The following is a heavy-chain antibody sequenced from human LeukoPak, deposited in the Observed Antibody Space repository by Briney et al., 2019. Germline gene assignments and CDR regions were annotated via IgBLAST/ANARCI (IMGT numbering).Heavy chain of an antibody. J-gene: IGHJ4*02. CDR2: INPSSGNT. D-gene: IGHD4-11*01. V-gene: IGHV1-46*01. CDR3: ARVASDYRGDY. CDR1: GYTFTNYY. Sequence: ASVKVSCKASGYTFTNYYIHWVRQAPGQGLEWMGIINPSSGNTRYAQKFQGRLTMTRDMSTSTVYMELNSLRSEDTAVYYCARVASDYRGDYWGQGTLVTVSS.